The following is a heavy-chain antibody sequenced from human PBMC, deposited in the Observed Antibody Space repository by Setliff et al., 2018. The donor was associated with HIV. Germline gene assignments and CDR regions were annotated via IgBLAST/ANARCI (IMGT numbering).Heavy chain of an antibody. Sequence: ASVKVSCKAYGYTFTAYYMHWVRQAPGQGLEWMGWINPDSGGTNYAQKFRGRVTMTRDTSINTAHMYLSSLRSDDTAIYFCARGTDFWSGSSNFDYWGQGTQVTVSS. D-gene: IGHD3-3*01. CDR1: GYTFTAYY. V-gene: IGHV1-2*02. CDR2: INPDSGGT. CDR3: ARGTDFWSGSSNFDY. J-gene: IGHJ4*02.